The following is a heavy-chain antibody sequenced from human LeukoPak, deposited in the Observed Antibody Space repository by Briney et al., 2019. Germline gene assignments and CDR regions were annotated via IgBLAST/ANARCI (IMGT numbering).Heavy chain of an antibody. CDR3: AKANYGSVIHFDY. J-gene: IGHJ4*02. CDR1: GSTFSSYA. D-gene: IGHD3-10*01. CDR2: ISGSGGST. V-gene: IGHV3-23*01. Sequence: GGSLRLSCAASGSTFSSYAMSWVRQAPGKGLEWVSAISGSGGSTYYAGSVKGRFTISRDNSKNTLYLQMNSLRAEDTAVYYCAKANYGSVIHFDYWGQGTLVTVSS.